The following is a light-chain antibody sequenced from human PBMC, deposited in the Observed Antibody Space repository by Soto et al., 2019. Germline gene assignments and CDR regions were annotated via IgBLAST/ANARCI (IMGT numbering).Light chain of an antibody. CDR2: DVS. V-gene: IGLV2-14*01. Sequence: QSVLTQPAPVSGSPGQSITISCTGTSSDVGGYNYVSWYQQHPGKAPKLMIYDVSNRPSGVSNRFSGSKSGNTASLTISGLQAEDEADYYCSSYTSSSTDVFGTGTKVTVL. CDR1: SSDVGGYNY. CDR3: SSYTSSSTDV. J-gene: IGLJ1*01.